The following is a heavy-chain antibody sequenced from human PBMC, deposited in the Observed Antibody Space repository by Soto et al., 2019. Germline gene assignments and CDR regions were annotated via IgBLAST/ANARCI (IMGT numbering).Heavy chain of an antibody. CDR2: IHYSGST. CDR1: GGSISSGGYY. D-gene: IGHD1-26*01. V-gene: IGHV4-31*03. J-gene: IGHJ6*02. CDR3: ARDRAEFIGGCAPLRDRLDV. Sequence: SETLSITCTVSGGSISSGGYYWSWIRQHPGKGLEWIGYIHYSGSTYYNPSLKSRVTISVDTSKNQFSLRLSSVTAADTAVYYCARDRAEFIGGCAPLRDRLDVWAQGTSDIVSS.